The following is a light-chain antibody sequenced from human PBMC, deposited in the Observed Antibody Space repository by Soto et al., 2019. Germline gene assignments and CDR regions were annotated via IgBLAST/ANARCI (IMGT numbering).Light chain of an antibody. V-gene: IGKV3-20*01. CDR3: QQYGSSPIT. CDR1: QSVSNNY. J-gene: IGKJ5*01. CDR2: GAS. Sequence: EIVLTQYPATLSVSPGERATLSWRASQSVSNNYLAWYQQKPGQAPRLLIYGASSRATGIPDRFSGSGSGTDFTLTISRLEPEDFAVYYCQQYGSSPITFGQGTRLEIK.